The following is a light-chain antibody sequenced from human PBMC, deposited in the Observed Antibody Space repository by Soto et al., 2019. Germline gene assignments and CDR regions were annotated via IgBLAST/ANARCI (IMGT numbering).Light chain of an antibody. J-gene: IGKJ2*01. CDR2: GAS. CDR3: QHYESSRHT. Sequence: EIVLTQSPGTLSLSPGERATLSCRASQSVSNSYLAWDQQKPGKAPRLLLSGASSSATGIPDRFSGSGSGTDFTPTISRLEPEDVAVYHCQHYESSRHTFGQGTELEIK. V-gene: IGKV3-20*01. CDR1: QSVSNSY.